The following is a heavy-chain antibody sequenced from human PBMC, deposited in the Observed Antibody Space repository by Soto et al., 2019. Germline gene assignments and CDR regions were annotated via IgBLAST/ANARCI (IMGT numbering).Heavy chain of an antibody. CDR1: GGSISSYY. CDR2: IYYSAGT. J-gene: IGHJ4*02. D-gene: IGHD5-12*01. CDR3: ARARDGYNYGFDS. V-gene: IGHV4-59*12. Sequence: LSLTCTVSGGSISSYYWSWIRQPPGKGLEWIGYIYYSAGTNYNPSLKSRVTISIDTSKNQFSLKVISVTAADTAVYYCARARDGYNYGFDSWGQGTLVTVSS.